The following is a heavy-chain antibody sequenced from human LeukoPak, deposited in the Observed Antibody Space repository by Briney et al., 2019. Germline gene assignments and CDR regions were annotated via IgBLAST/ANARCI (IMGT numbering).Heavy chain of an antibody. CDR2: IIPIFGTA. CDR1: GGTFSSYA. D-gene: IGHD2-8*01. J-gene: IGHJ6*03. Sequence: SVKVSCKASGGTFSSYAISWVRQAPGQGLEWMGRIIPIFGTANYAQKFQGRVTITTDESTSTAYMELSSLRSEDTAVYYCARDEGSTNGVCPYYYYYYYMDVWGKGTTVTVSS. CDR3: ARDEGSTNGVCPYYYYYYYMDV. V-gene: IGHV1-69*05.